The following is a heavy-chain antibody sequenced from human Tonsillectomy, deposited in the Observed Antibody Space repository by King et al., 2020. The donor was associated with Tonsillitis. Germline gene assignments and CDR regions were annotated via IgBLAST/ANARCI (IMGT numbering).Heavy chain of an antibody. V-gene: IGHV4-61*02. CDR3: ARALSLGGYWYFDL. CDR1: GGSISSGSYY. CDR2: IYTSGST. Sequence: QLQESGPGLVKPSQTLSLTCTVSGGSISSGSYYWRWIRQPAGKGLEWIGRIYTSGSTNYNPSLKSRVTIAVDTSKNQFSLKLRSVTAADTAVYYCARALSLGGYWYFDLWGRGTLVTVSS. J-gene: IGHJ2*01. D-gene: IGHD3-10*01.